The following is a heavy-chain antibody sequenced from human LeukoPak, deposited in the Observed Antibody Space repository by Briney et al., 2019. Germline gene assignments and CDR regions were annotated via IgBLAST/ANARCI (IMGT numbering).Heavy chain of an antibody. CDR1: GYSFTSYW. D-gene: IGHD6-13*01. V-gene: IGHV5-51*01. CDR2: IYPGDSET. Sequence: GESLKISCKGSGYSFTSYWIGWVRQMPGKGLVGMGIIYPGDSETRYSPSFQGQVTTSAEKSISTAYLQWSSLKASETAMYYCARHFTPGIAAAVDYWGQGTLVTVSS. J-gene: IGHJ4*02. CDR3: ARHFTPGIAAAVDY.